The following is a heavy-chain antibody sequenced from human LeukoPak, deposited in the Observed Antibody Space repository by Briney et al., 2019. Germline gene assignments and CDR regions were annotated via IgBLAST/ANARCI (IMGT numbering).Heavy chain of an antibody. Sequence: GSLRLSCAASGFTFSSYGMHWVRQAPGKGLEWVSSISSSSSYIYYADSVKGRFTISRDNAKNSLYLQMNSLRAEDTAVYYCAKNEWELLGYTVDWGQGTQVTVSS. CDR1: GFTFSSYG. CDR3: AKNEWELLGYTVD. CDR2: ISSSSSYI. D-gene: IGHD1-26*01. V-gene: IGHV3-21*04. J-gene: IGHJ4*02.